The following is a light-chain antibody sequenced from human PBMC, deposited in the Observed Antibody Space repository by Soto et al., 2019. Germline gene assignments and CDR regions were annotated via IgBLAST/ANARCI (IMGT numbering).Light chain of an antibody. Sequence: EIVLTQSPGTLSLSPGDRATLSCRASQSFSGSFLAWYQQKPGQPPRLLIYGASSRATGIPDRFSGSGSGTDFTLTISRLEPEDFAVYYCQQYDSSPETFGQGTKVEAK. V-gene: IGKV3-20*01. J-gene: IGKJ1*01. CDR2: GAS. CDR1: QSFSGSF. CDR3: QQYDSSPET.